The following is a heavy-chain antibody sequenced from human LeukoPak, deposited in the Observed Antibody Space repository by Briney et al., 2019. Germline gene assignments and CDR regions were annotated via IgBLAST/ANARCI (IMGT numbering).Heavy chain of an antibody. Sequence: GASVKVSCKASGYTFTGYYMHWVRQAPGQGLEWMGRINPNSGGTNYALKFQGRVTMTRDTSISTAYMELSRLRSDDTAVYYCARGRAVAGPRGGLDDYWGQGTLVTVSS. V-gene: IGHV1-2*06. J-gene: IGHJ4*02. CDR1: GYTFTGYY. CDR2: INPNSGGT. CDR3: ARGRAVAGPRGGLDDY. D-gene: IGHD6-19*01.